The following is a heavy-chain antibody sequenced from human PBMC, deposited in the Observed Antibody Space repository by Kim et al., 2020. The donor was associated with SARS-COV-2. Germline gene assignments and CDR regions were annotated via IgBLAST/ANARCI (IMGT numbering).Heavy chain of an antibody. CDR2: ISYDGSNK. CDR3: ARDPTYYDILTGYYYPYYYYGMDV. Sequence: GGSLRLSCAASGFTFRSYGMHWVRQAPGKGLEWVAVISYDGSNKYYADSVKRRFTISRDNSKNTLYLQMNSLRAEDTAVYYCARDPTYYDILTGYYYPYYYYGMDVWGQGTTVTVSS. J-gene: IGHJ6*02. CDR1: GFTFRSYG. D-gene: IGHD3-9*01. V-gene: IGHV3-33*05.